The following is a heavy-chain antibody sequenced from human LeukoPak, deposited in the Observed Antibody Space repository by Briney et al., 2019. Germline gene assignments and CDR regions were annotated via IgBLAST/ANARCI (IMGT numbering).Heavy chain of an antibody. CDR1: GFTFSSYG. CDR2: ISYDGSNK. Sequence: GGPLRLSCAASGFTFSSYGMHWVLQAPGKGLEWVAVISYDGSNKYYADSVKGRFTISRDNSKNTLYLQMNSLRAEDTAVYYCAKFGITGTTYAFDIWGQGTMVTVSS. CDR3: AKFGITGTTYAFDI. J-gene: IGHJ3*02. D-gene: IGHD1-7*01. V-gene: IGHV3-30*18.